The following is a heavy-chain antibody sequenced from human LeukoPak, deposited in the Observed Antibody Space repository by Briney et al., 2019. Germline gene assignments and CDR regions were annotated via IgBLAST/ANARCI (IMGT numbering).Heavy chain of an antibody. CDR3: ARGRGRWLQKGFDY. CDR2: ISGSADRT. V-gene: IGHV3-23*01. Sequence: PGGSLRLSCAASGFTFRNYAMSWVRQAPGKGLEWVSAISGSADRTDYADSVKGRFTISRDNSKNTLYLQMNSLRAEDTAVYYCARGRGRWLQKGFDYWGQGTLVTVSS. J-gene: IGHJ4*02. D-gene: IGHD5-24*01. CDR1: GFTFRNYA.